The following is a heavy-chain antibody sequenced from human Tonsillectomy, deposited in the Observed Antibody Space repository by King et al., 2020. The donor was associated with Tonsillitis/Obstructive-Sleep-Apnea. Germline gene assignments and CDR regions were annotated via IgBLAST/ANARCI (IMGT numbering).Heavy chain of an antibody. J-gene: IGHJ6*03. Sequence: QLQESGPGLVKPSETLSLTCTVSGGSISSIIYYWGWIRQPPGKGLEWIGSIYYSGRNYYNPSLKSRVTISVDTSKNQCSLKLSSVTAADTAVYYCARVLDYYYYMDVWGKGTTVTVSS. V-gene: IGHV4-39*01. CDR1: GGSISSIIYY. CDR2: IYYSGRN. CDR3: ARVLDYYYYMDV.